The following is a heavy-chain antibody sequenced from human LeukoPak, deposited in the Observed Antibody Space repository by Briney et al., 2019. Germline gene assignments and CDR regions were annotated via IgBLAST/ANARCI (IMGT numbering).Heavy chain of an antibody. Sequence: GASVKVSCKASGYTFTSYDINWVRQAPGQGLEWMGWMNPNSGNTGYAQKFQGRVTMTRNTSISTAYMELSSLRSEDTAVYYCARRVGDYYDSSGYNNWFDPWGQGTLVTVSS. D-gene: IGHD3-22*01. V-gene: IGHV1-8*01. CDR2: MNPNSGNT. J-gene: IGHJ5*02. CDR1: GYTFTSYD. CDR3: ARRVGDYYDSSGYNNWFDP.